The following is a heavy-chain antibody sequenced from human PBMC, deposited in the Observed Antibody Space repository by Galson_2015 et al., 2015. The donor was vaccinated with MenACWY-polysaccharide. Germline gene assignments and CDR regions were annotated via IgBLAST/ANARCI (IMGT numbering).Heavy chain of an antibody. V-gene: IGHV3-23*01. CDR2: ITPTGGTP. Sequence: SLRLSCAASAFDFNKYVMNWVRQPPRKGLQWVSSITPTGGTPYYADSVRGRFTITRDNSKNTLYLQMNSLGAEDTAVYYCAKGSYRANAVLSYYYYYMDVWGKG. D-gene: IGHD4/OR15-4a*01. CDR1: AFDFNKYV. CDR3: AKGSYRANAVLSYYYYYMDV. J-gene: IGHJ6*03.